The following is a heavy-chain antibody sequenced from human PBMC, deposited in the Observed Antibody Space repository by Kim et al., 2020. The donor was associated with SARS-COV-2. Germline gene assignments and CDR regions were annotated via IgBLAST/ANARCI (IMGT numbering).Heavy chain of an antibody. CDR2: ISSSSSYI. Sequence: EGSLRLSCAASGFTFSSYSMNWVRQAPGKGLEWVSSISSSSSYIYYADSVKGRFTISRDNAKNSLYLQMNSLRAEYTAVYYCARWGAIDAFDIWGQGTMVTVSS. J-gene: IGHJ3*02. CDR3: ARWGAIDAFDI. CDR1: GFTFSSYS. V-gene: IGHV3-21*01. D-gene: IGHD3-16*01.